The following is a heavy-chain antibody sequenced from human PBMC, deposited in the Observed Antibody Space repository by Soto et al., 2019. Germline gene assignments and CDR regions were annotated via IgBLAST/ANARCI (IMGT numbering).Heavy chain of an antibody. CDR3: ARGRERYSSSSPFDY. J-gene: IGHJ4*02. Sequence: ASVKVSCKASGGTFSSYAISWVRQAPGQGLERMGGIIPIFGTANYAQKFQGRVTITADESTSTAYMELSSLRSEDTTVYYCARGRERYSSSSPFDYWGQGTLVTVSS. D-gene: IGHD6-6*01. CDR1: GGTFSSYA. CDR2: IIPIFGTA. V-gene: IGHV1-69*13.